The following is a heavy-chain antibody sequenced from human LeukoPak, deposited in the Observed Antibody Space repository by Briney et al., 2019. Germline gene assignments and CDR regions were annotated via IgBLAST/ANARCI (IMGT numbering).Heavy chain of an antibody. J-gene: IGHJ5*02. Sequence: SETLSLTCAVYGGSFSGYYWSWIRQPPGKGLEWIGEINHSESTNYNPSLKSRVTISVDTSKNQFSLKLSSVTAADTAVYYCARAVLILGIDPWGQGTLVTVSS. CDR2: INHSEST. CDR3: ARAVLILGIDP. D-gene: IGHD2-8*01. CDR1: GGSFSGYY. V-gene: IGHV4-34*01.